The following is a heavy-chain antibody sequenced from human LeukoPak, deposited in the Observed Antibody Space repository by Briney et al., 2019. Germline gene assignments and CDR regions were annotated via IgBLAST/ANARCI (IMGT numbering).Heavy chain of an antibody. CDR3: ARGDFFDY. CDR1: GGSFSTYY. J-gene: IGHJ4*02. V-gene: IGHV4-34*01. CDR2: INHSGGT. Sequence: SETLSLTCDVYGGSFSTYYWSWIRQPPGKGLEWIGEINHSGGTSYNPSLKSRVTISVDTSKNQFSLKLSSVTVADTAVYYCARGDFFDYWGQGTLVTVSS.